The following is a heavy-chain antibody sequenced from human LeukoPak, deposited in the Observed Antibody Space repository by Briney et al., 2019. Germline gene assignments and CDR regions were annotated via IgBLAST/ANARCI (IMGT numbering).Heavy chain of an antibody. CDR3: ARSRGSYFDY. CDR1: GGSISSYY. Sequence: SSETLSLTCTVSGGSISSYYWAWIRQPPGKGLEWIGSIYYSGSTYYNPSLKSRVTIFVDTSKNQFSLKLSSVTAADTAVYSCARSRGSYFDYWGQGTLVTVSS. V-gene: IGHV4-39*01. CDR2: IYYSGST. D-gene: IGHD1-26*01. J-gene: IGHJ4*02.